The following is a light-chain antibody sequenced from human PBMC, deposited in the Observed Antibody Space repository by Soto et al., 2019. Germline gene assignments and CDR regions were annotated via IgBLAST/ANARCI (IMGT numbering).Light chain of an antibody. V-gene: IGKV4-1*01. J-gene: IGKJ3*01. CDR1: QSVLYSSNNKNY. CDR2: WAS. Sequence: DIVMTQSPDSLAVSLGERATINCKSGQSVLYSSNNKNYLAWYQQKPGQPPKLLIYWASTRESGVPDRFSGSGSGTDFTLTISSLQAEDVAVYYCQQYYSTPWTFGPGTKVDIK. CDR3: QQYYSTPWT.